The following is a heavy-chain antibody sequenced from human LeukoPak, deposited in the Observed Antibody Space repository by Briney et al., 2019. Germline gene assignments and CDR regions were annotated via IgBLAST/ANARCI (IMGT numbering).Heavy chain of an antibody. CDR1: GFTFSSYA. Sequence: GGSLRLSCAASGFTFSSYAVSWVRQAPGKGLEWVSAISGSGGSTYYADSVKGRFTISRDNSKNTLYLQMNSLRAEDTAVYYCAKKSAITMIVVVIPNFDYWGQGTLVTVSS. CDR2: ISGSGGST. CDR3: AKKSAITMIVVVIPNFDY. J-gene: IGHJ4*02. D-gene: IGHD3-22*01. V-gene: IGHV3-23*01.